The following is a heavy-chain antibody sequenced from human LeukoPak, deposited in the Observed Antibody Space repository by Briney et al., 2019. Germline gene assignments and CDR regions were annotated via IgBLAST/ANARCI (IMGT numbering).Heavy chain of an antibody. CDR2: INHSGST. V-gene: IGHV4-34*01. Sequence: PSETLSLTCAVYGGSFSGYYWSWIRQPPGKGLEWIGEINHSGSTNYNPSLKSRVTISVDTSKNQFSLKLSSVTAADTAVYYCASTMIPPTVDYWGQGTLVTVSS. CDR1: GGSFSGYY. CDR3: ASTMIPPTVDY. D-gene: IGHD3-22*01. J-gene: IGHJ4*02.